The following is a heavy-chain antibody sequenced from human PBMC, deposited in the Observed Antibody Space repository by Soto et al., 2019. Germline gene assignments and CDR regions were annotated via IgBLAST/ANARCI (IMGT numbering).Heavy chain of an antibody. CDR1: GYTLTELS. J-gene: IGHJ5*02. V-gene: IGHV1-24*01. D-gene: IGHD3-9*01. Sequence: GASVKVSCKVSGYTLTELSMHWVRQAPGKGLEWMGGFDPEDGETIYAQKFQGRVTMTEDTSTDTAYMELSSLRSEDTAVYYCATVLFSLDPGYYNPIHWFDPWGQGTLVTVSS. CDR3: ATVLFSLDPGYYNPIHWFDP. CDR2: FDPEDGET.